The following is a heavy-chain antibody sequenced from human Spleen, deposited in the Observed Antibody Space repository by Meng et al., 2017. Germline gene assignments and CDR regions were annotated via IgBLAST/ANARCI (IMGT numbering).Heavy chain of an antibody. CDR2: ISGSGGST. Sequence: GESLKISCAASGFTFSSYAMSWVRQAPTKGLEWVSAISGSGGSTYYADSLKGRFTISRDNSKNTLYLQVNSLRAEDTAFYYCARPFGRTGTTPALYWGQGALVTVSS. D-gene: IGHD1-1*01. V-gene: IGHV3-23*01. J-gene: IGHJ4*02. CDR1: GFTFSSYA. CDR3: ARPFGRTGTTPALY.